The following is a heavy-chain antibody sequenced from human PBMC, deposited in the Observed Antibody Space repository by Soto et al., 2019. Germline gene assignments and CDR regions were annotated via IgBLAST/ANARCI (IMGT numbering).Heavy chain of an antibody. CDR1: GGTFSSYA. CDR2: IIPIFGTA. Sequence: SVKVSCKPSGGTFSSYAISWVRQAPGQGLEWMGGIIPIFGTANYAQKFQGRVTITADKSTSIAYMELSSLRSEDTAVYYCARDVGSPYYFDYWGQGTLVTVSS. V-gene: IGHV1-69*06. D-gene: IGHD1-26*01. CDR3: ARDVGSPYYFDY. J-gene: IGHJ4*02.